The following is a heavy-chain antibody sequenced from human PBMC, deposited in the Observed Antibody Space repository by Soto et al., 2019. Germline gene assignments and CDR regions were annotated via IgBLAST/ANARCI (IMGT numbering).Heavy chain of an antibody. Sequence: SETLSLTCTVSGTSISSYYWSWIRQPPGKGLEWIANIHYSGTTNYNPSLASRVTLSVDTSKNQFSLRMTSVTAADRAMYFCARYNSYAIDYWGRGTLVT. CDR2: IHYSGTT. J-gene: IGHJ4*02. D-gene: IGHD2-8*01. CDR1: GTSISSYY. V-gene: IGHV4-59*01. CDR3: ARYNSYAIDY.